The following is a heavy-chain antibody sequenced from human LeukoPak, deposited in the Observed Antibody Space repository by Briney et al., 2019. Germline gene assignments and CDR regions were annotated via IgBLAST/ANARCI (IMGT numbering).Heavy chain of an antibody. V-gene: IGHV3-73*01. CDR1: GFTFSGSA. CDR2: IRSKASSYAT. D-gene: IGHD2-2*01. J-gene: IGHJ4*02. Sequence: GGSLRLSCAASGFTFSGSAMHWVRQASGKELEWVGRIRSKASSYATAYAASVQGRFTISRDDSRNTAYLQMNSLKTEDTAVYYCTRLGDPAISGFDCWGPGTLVTVSS. CDR3: TRLGDPAISGFDC.